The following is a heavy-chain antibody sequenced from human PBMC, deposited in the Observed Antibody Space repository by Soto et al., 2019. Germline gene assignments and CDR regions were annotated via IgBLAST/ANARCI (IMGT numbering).Heavy chain of an antibody. V-gene: IGHV1-8*01. Sequence: QVQLVQSGAEVKKPGASVKVSCKASGYTFTSYDINWVRQATGQGLEWMGWMNPNSGNTGYAQKFQGRVTMTRNTSIRTADMELSSLRSEDTAVYYCVGGRDDDSSDAFDIWGQGTMVTVSS. J-gene: IGHJ3*02. CDR1: GYTFTSYD. CDR2: MNPNSGNT. D-gene: IGHD3-22*01. CDR3: VGGRDDDSSDAFDI.